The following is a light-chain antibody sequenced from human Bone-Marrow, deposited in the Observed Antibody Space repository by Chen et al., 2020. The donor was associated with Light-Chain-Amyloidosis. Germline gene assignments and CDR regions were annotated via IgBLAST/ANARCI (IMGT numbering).Light chain of an antibody. CDR1: QTISSNY. V-gene: IGKV3-20*01. CDR3: QQYGTSPLT. CDR2: GSS. Sequence: EIVLTQSPGTLSLSRGEGANLSCRASQTISSNYLTWYQQEFGQAPRLLIYGSSSRATGIPDKFTCSGSGTDFTLTINRLEPEDFAMYYCQQYGTSPLTFGGGTKVEIK. J-gene: IGKJ4*01.